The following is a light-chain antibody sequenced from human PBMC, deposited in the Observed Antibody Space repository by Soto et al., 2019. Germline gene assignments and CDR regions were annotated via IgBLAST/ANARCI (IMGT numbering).Light chain of an antibody. CDR2: GQN. J-gene: IGLJ2*01. CDR3: AVCDDSLAGRV. Sequence: QSVLTQPPSASGTPGQRVTISCSGSSSNIGSNTVNWYQQLPGTAPKLLIYGQNQRPAGVPDRFSGSKSGTSASLAISGLQSEDEADYYCAVCDDSLAGRVFGGGTQLTVL. CDR1: SSNIGSNT. V-gene: IGLV1-44*01.